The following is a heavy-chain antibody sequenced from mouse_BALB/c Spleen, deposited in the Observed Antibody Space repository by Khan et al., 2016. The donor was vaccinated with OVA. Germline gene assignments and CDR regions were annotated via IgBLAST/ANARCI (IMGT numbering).Heavy chain of an antibody. V-gene: IGHV10-1*02. D-gene: IGHD3-1*01. CDR3: VRSSGYYFDY. CDR1: GFTFNTYA. CDR2: IRNKSNNYAT. Sequence: EVKLLESGGGLVQPKGSLKLACAASGFTFNTYAMNWVRQAPGKGLEWVARIRNKSNNYATYYADSVKDRFTISRDDSQTMLYLQMSNLNTSDTAMYYCVRSSGYYFDYWGQGTTLTVSS. J-gene: IGHJ2*01.